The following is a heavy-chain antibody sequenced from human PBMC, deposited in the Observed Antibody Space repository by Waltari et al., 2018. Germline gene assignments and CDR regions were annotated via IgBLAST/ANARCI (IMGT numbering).Heavy chain of an antibody. V-gene: IGHV1-69*01. CDR1: GGTFSSYA. D-gene: IGHD4-17*01. CDR3: ARDYGDYDDAFDI. CDR2: ISPIFDTA. Sequence: QVQLVQSGAEVKKPGSSVKVSCKASGGTFSSYAISWVRQAPGQGLEWMGGISPIFDTANYAQEFQGRVTITAEESTSTAYMELSSLRSEDTAVYYCARDYGDYDDAFDIWGQGTMVTVSS. J-gene: IGHJ3*02.